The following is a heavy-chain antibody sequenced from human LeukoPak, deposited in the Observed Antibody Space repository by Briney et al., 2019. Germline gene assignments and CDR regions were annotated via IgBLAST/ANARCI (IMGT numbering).Heavy chain of an antibody. D-gene: IGHD2-2*01. CDR3: ARVRFLGYCSSTSCSSEGYYFDY. J-gene: IGHJ4*02. CDR2: MNPNSGNT. V-gene: IGHV1-8*01. CDR1: GYTFTSYD. Sequence: ASVKVSCKASGYTFTSYDINWVRQATGQGLEWMGWMNPNSGNTGYAQKFQGRVTMTRNTSINTAYMELSSLRSEDTAVYYCARVRFLGYCSSTSCSSEGYYFDYWGQGTLVTVSS.